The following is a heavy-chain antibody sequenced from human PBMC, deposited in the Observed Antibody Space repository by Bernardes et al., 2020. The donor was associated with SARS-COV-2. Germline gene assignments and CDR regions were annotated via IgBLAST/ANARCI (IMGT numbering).Heavy chain of an antibody. J-gene: IGHJ4*02. V-gene: IGHV5-51*01. CDR2: IYPGDSDT. CDR1: GYRFTSYW. CDR3: ARADEYGVSPYDY. D-gene: IGHD4-17*01. Sequence: GESLKISCKGSGYRFTSYWIGWVRQMPGTGLEWMGIIYPGDSDTRYSPSFQGQVTMSADKSISTAYLQWSSLKASDTAMYYCARADEYGVSPYDYWGQGTLVTVSS.